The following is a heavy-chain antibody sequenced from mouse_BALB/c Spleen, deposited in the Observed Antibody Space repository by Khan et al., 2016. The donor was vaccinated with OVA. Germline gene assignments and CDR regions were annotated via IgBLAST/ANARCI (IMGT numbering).Heavy chain of an antibody. CDR1: GYSITSDYA. CDR2: ISYSGRT. CDR3: AKGRTY. V-gene: IGHV3-2*02. Sequence: EVQLQESGPGLVKPSQSLSLTCTVTGYSITSDYAWNWIRQFPGNKLEWMGYISYSGRTSYNPSLKSRISVTRDTSKNQFFLQLNSVATGDTAKCYWAKGRTYWGQGTLVTVSA. J-gene: IGHJ3*01. D-gene: IGHD3-3*01.